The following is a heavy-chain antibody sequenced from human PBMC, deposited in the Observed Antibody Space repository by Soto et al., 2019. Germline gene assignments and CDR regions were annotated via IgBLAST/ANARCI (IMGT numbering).Heavy chain of an antibody. CDR3: ARHIERRTVQSGFDP. CDR1: GGSISSSSYY. J-gene: IGHJ5*02. CDR2: IYYSGST. V-gene: IGHV4-39*01. Sequence: QLQLQESGPGLVKPSETLSLTCTVSGGSISSSSYYWGWIRQPPGKGLEWIGSIYYSGSTYYNPSLKSRVTISVDTSKNQFSLKLSSVTAADTAVYYCARHIERRTVQSGFDPWGQGTLVTVSS. D-gene: IGHD1-1*01.